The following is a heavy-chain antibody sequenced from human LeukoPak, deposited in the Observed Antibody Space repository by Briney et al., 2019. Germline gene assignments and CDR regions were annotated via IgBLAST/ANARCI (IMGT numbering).Heavy chain of an antibody. CDR2: IYPGDSDT. V-gene: IGHV5-51*01. J-gene: IGHJ4*02. CDR3: ARHPATIFGVVPYYFDY. D-gene: IGHD3-3*01. CDR1: GYRFTSYW. Sequence: GESLKISCKGSGYRFTSYWIGWVRQMPGKGLEWMGIIYPGDSDTRYSPSFQGQVTISADKSISTAYLQWSSLKASDTAMYYCARHPATIFGVVPYYFDYWGQGTLVTVSS.